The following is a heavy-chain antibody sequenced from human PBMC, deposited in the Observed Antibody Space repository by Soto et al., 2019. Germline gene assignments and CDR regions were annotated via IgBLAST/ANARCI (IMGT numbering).Heavy chain of an antibody. D-gene: IGHD6-13*01. Sequence: QVQLVESGGGVVQPGRSLRLSCAASGFTFSSYAMHWVRQAPGKGLEWVAVISYDGSNKYYADSVKGRFTISRDNSKNTLYLQMNSLRAEDTAVYYCARDRGSSWFKYWGQGTLVTVSS. CDR1: GFTFSSYA. CDR3: ARDRGSSWFKY. V-gene: IGHV3-30-3*01. J-gene: IGHJ4*02. CDR2: ISYDGSNK.